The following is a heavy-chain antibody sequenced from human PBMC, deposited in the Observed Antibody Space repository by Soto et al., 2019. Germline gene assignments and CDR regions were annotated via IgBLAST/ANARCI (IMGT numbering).Heavy chain of an antibody. Sequence: ASVKVSCKASGGTFSSYAISWVRQAPGQGLEWMGGIIPIFGTANYAQKFQGRVTITADESTSTAYMELSSLRSEDTAVYYCATSSSIAAAFRRLDYWGQGTLVTVSS. J-gene: IGHJ4*02. D-gene: IGHD6-13*01. CDR3: ATSSSIAAAFRRLDY. V-gene: IGHV1-69*13. CDR2: IIPIFGTA. CDR1: GGTFSSYA.